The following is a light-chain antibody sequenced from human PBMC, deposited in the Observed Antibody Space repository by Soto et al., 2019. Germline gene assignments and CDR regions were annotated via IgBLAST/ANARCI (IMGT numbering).Light chain of an antibody. CDR1: QSISSW. CDR2: DAS. V-gene: IGKV1-5*01. CDR3: QHYNSYSIT. J-gene: IGKJ5*01. Sequence: IPTNQSPSTLSASVGDRVTITCRASQSISSWLAWYQQKPGKAPKLLIYDASSLESGVPSRFSGSGSGTEFTLTISSLQPDDFATYYCQHYNSYSITLGQGTRLEIK.